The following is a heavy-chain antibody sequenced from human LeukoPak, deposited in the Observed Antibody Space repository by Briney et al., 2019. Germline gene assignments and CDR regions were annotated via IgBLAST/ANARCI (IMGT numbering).Heavy chain of an antibody. V-gene: IGHV3-11*01. J-gene: IGHJ4*02. CDR3: ARARYCSSTSCPTYYDFWSALGGPYFDY. CDR2: IRSSGSTI. Sequence: MPGGSLRLSCAASGFTFSDYYMSWIRQAPGKGLEWVSYIRSSGSTIYYADSVKGRFTISRDNAKNSLYLQMNSLRAEDTAVYYCARARYCSSTSCPTYYDFWSALGGPYFDYWGQGTLVTVSS. CDR1: GFTFSDYY. D-gene: IGHD2-2*01.